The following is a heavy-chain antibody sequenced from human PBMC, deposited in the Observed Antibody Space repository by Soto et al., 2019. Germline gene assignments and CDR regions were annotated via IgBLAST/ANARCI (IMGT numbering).Heavy chain of an antibody. D-gene: IGHD6-6*01. CDR1: GFTFSSYA. J-gene: IGHJ4*02. CDR2: ISGSGGST. Sequence: GGSLRLSCAASGFTFSSYAMSWVRQAPGKGLEWVSAISGSGGSTYYADSVKGRFTISRDNSKNTLYLQMNSLRAEATAVYYCAKDYSSSSGGAHFDYWGQGTLVTVSS. CDR3: AKDYSSSSGGAHFDY. V-gene: IGHV3-23*01.